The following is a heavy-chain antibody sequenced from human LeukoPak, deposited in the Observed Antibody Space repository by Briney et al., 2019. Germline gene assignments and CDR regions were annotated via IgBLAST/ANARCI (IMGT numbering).Heavy chain of an antibody. J-gene: IGHJ4*02. CDR3: TTGLSSWYPPFDY. V-gene: IGHV3-15*01. CDR1: GFTFSNAW. D-gene: IGHD6-13*01. Sequence: GSLRLSCAASGFTFSNAWMSWVRPAPGKGLEWVGRIKSKTDGGTTDYAAPVKGRFTISRDDSKNTLYLQMNSLKTEDTAVYYCTTGLSSWYPPFDYWGQGTLVTVSS. CDR2: IKSKTDGGTT.